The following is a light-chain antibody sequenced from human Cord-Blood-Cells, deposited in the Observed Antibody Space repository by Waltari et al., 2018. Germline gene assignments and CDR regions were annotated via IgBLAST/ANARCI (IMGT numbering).Light chain of an antibody. V-gene: IGKV3-15*01. CDR1: QSVSSN. CDR3: QQYNNWPYT. CDR2: GAS. J-gene: IGKJ2*01. Sequence: EIVMTPSPATLSVSPGERATLSCRASQSVSSNLAWYQQKPGQAPRLLIHGASTRATGIPARFSGSGSGTEFTLTISSLQSEDFAVYYCQQYNNWPYTFGQGTKLEIK.